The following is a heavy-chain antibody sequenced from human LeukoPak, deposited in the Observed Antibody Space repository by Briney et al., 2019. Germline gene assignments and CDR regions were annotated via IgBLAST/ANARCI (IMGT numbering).Heavy chain of an antibody. CDR2: IQYDGNNK. CDR3: AKDGVIAGDR. CDR1: GFTFSGYG. V-gene: IGHV3-30*02. J-gene: IGHJ4*02. Sequence: PGGSLRLSCAASGFTFSGYGMHWVRQAPGKGLEWVSFIQYDGNNKYYTDSVKGRFTISRDDSKNTLYLQMSSPRAEDAAVYYCAKDGVIAGDRWGQGTLVTVSS. D-gene: IGHD3-16*02.